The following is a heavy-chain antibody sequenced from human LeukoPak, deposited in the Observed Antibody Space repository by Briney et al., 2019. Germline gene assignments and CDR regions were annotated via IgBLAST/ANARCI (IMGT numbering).Heavy chain of an antibody. Sequence: PGGSLKLSCAASGFTFSGSAMHWVRQASGKGLEWVGRIRSKANSYATAYAASVNGRFHISRDGSKNTAYLQMNSVKTEDTAVYYCTKGWELPNWFDPWGQGTQVTVSS. CDR2: IRSKANSYAT. CDR1: GFTFSGSA. D-gene: IGHD4-23*01. CDR3: TKGWELPNWFDP. J-gene: IGHJ5*02. V-gene: IGHV3-73*01.